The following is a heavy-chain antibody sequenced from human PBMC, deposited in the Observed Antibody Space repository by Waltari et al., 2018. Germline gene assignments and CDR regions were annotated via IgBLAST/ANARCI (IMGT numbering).Heavy chain of an antibody. CDR3: AGLSLYYGGKEVD. J-gene: IGHJ4*02. Sequence: QLQLRESGPGLVKPSETLSLTCTVSGGSISNSRYFWGWIRQPPGKGLEYIVYINYYGNTYYNPPRRSRVTISVDRTKNQFSLKMNSVTAADTAVYSCAGLSLYYGGKEVDWGQGTLVTVSS. D-gene: IGHD2-15*01. CDR1: GGSISNSRYF. V-gene: IGHV4-39*01. CDR2: INYYGNT.